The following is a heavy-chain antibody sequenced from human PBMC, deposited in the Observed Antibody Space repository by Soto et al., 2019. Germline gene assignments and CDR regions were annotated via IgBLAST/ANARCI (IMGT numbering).Heavy chain of an antibody. J-gene: IGHJ3*02. CDR2: IWYDGSNK. CDR3: AALLRFLEWLPDDAFDI. V-gene: IGHV3-33*01. D-gene: IGHD3-3*01. CDR1: GFTFSSYG. Sequence: QVQLVESGGGVVQPGRSLRLSCAASGFTFSSYGMHWVRQAPGKGLEWVAVIWYDGSNKYYADSVKGRFTISRDNSKNTLYLQVNSLRAEDTAVYYCAALLRFLEWLPDDAFDIWGQGTMVTVSS.